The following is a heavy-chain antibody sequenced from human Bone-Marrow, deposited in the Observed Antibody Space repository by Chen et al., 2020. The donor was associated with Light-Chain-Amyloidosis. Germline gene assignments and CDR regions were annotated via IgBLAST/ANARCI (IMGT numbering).Heavy chain of an antibody. Sequence: GFAFSSYAMSWVRQAPGKGLEWVSTISGSGGSRYYGDSVKGRLTISRDKSKNALFLQMNSLRAEDTAVYYCAKDISYDDILPGYPADAFDIWGQGTMVTVSS. V-gene: IGHV3-23*01. CDR2: ISGSGGSR. CDR3: AKDISYDDILPGYPADAFDI. CDR1: GFAFSSYA. J-gene: IGHJ3*02. D-gene: IGHD3-9*01.